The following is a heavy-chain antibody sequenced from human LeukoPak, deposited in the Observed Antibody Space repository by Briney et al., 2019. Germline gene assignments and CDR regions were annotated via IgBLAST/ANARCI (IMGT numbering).Heavy chain of an antibody. CDR3: ARVSVAGTGPDY. CDR1: GGSVNSGTYY. J-gene: IGHJ4*02. V-gene: IGHV4-61*01. CDR2: ISYSGST. Sequence: SETLSLTCTVSGGSVNSGTYYWSWIRQPPGKGLEWIGYISYSGSTNYNPSLKSRVTISVDTSKNQFSLKLSSVTAADTAIYYCARVSVAGTGPDYWGQGTLVTVSS. D-gene: IGHD6-13*01.